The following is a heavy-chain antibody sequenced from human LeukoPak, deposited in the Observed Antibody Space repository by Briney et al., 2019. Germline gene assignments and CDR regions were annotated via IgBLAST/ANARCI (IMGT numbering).Heavy chain of an antibody. Sequence: SETLSLTCAVSGGSLSGYYWTWIRQPPGKGLEWIGYIYYSGSTNYNPSLKSRVTISVETSKNEFSLKLRSVTAADTAVYYCARVTGYRIEDYFDYWGQGTLVTVSS. D-gene: IGHD6-13*01. CDR2: IYYSGST. CDR3: ARVTGYRIEDYFDY. J-gene: IGHJ4*02. CDR1: GGSLSGYY. V-gene: IGHV4-59*01.